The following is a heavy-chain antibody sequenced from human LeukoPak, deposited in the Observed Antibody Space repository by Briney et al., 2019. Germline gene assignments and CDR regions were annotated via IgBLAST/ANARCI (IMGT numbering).Heavy chain of an antibody. V-gene: IGHV1-18*01. J-gene: IGHJ4*02. CDR1: GYTFTSYG. CDR2: ISGYNGNT. Sequence: ASVKVSCKASGYTFTSYGISWVRQAPGQGLEWMGWISGYNGNTNYAQKLQGRVTMTTDTSTSTAYMELRSLRSDDTAAYYCARDGPGIAVAGDDFDYWGQGTLVTVSS. CDR3: ARDGPGIAVAGDDFDY. D-gene: IGHD6-19*01.